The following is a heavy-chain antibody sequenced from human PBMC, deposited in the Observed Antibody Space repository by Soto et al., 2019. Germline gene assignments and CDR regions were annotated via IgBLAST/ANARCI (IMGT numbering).Heavy chain of an antibody. Sequence: QVQLVQSGAEVKKPGASVKVSCKASGYTFTSYYIHWVRQAPGQGLEWMGIINPSGGSTSYAQKFQGRVTMTRDTSTSTVYMELSSLRSEDTAVYYCARDSSGYYPDYWGQGTLVTVSS. J-gene: IGHJ4*02. CDR1: GYTFTSYY. CDR3: ARDSSGYYPDY. CDR2: INPSGGST. D-gene: IGHD3-22*01. V-gene: IGHV1-46*01.